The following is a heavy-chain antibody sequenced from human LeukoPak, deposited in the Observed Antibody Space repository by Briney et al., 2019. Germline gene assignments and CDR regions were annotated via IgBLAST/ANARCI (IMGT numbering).Heavy chain of an antibody. CDR1: GFTFSHYG. J-gene: IGHJ4*02. CDR2: IWSDGSNK. CDR3: AKDAQRGFDYSNSLEY. Sequence: PERSLRLSCAASGFTFSHYGFHWVRQAPGKGLEWVAVIWSDGSNKYYGDSVKGRFIIYRDDSQNTAYLQLNSLRAEDTAVYYCAKDAQRGFDYSNSLEYWGQGSLVTVSS. D-gene: IGHD4-11*01. V-gene: IGHV3-33*06.